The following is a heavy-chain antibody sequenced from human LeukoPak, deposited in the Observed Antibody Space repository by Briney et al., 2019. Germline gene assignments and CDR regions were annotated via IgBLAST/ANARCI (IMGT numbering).Heavy chain of an antibody. D-gene: IGHD3-16*01. CDR3: AKALGGYHFDY. J-gene: IGHJ4*02. CDR2: ISGSGGNT. CDR1: GFTFSSLT. Sequence: GGSLRLSCAASGFTFSSLTMSWVRQAPGKGLEWVSSISGSGGNTYYADSVKGRFTISRDNSKNTLFLHMNSLRAEDTAVYYCAKALGGYHFDYWGQGTLVTVSS. V-gene: IGHV3-23*01.